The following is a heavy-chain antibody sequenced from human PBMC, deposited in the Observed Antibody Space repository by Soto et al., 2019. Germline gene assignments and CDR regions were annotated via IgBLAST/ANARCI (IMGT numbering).Heavy chain of an antibody. D-gene: IGHD1-20*01. Sequence: EVQLVASGGGLVKPGGSLRLSCAASGFTFSNAWMSWVRQAPGKGLEWVGRIKSKTDGGTTDYAAPVKGRFTISRDDSKNTLYLQMNSLKTEDTAVYYCTTSLYNWNEDYYYYYMDVWGKGTTVTVSS. V-gene: IGHV3-15*01. J-gene: IGHJ6*03. CDR2: IKSKTDGGTT. CDR1: GFTFSNAW. CDR3: TTSLYNWNEDYYYYYMDV.